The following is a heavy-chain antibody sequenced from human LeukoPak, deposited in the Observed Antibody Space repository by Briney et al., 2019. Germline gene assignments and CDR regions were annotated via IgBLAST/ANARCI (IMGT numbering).Heavy chain of an antibody. J-gene: IGHJ6*03. Sequence: PSETLSLTCAVSDYSISSGYHWGWLRQPPEKGLEWIGSISRSGSTYYSPSLKGRVTMSVDSSKNEFSLNLSSVTAADTAVYYCARGYIGNSGRYYYYYMDVWGKGTTVTVSS. V-gene: IGHV4-38-2*01. D-gene: IGHD1-26*01. CDR3: ARGYIGNSGRYYYYYMDV. CDR1: DYSISSGYH. CDR2: ISRSGST.